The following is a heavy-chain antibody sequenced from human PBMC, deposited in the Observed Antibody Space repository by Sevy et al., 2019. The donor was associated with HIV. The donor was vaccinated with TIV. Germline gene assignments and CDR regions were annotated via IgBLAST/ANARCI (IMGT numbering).Heavy chain of an antibody. CDR1: GVTPSTYG. J-gene: IGHJ1*01. D-gene: IGHD1-1*01. V-gene: IGHV3-30-3*02. CDR3: ALERLSSDVAEYFQN. Sequence: GGSLRLSCAASGVTPSTYGMHWVRQAPGKGLEWVATISYDGINKHYADSVKGRFTISRDNFKNSLSLQMNSLRAEDTAVYFCALERLSSDVAEYFQNWGQGTLVTVSS. CDR2: ISYDGINK.